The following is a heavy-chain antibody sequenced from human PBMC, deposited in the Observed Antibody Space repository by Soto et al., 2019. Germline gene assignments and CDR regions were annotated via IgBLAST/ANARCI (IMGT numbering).Heavy chain of an antibody. CDR2: IWYDGSNK. V-gene: IGHV3-33*01. J-gene: IGHJ6*02. CDR1: GFTFSSYG. CDR3: ARGTVTTYHYYDGMDV. Sequence: QVQLVESGGGVVQPGRSLRLSCAASGFTFSSYGMHWVRQAPGKGLEWVAVIWYDGSNKYYADSVKGRFTISRDNSKNTLYLQMNSLRAEDTAVYYCARGTVTTYHYYDGMDVSGRVTTVTVAS. D-gene: IGHD4-17*01.